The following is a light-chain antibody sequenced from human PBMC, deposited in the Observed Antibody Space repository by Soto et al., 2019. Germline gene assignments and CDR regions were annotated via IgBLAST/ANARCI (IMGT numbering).Light chain of an antibody. V-gene: IGKV2-30*02. Sequence: DVVMSESPLSLPVILGQPASSSWRSIQIFVHSDGIAYFSWFQQRPGRSPRRLIYKVSKRDSGVPARFSGSGPGTDFALKISRVEAEDVGVYYCMQGTHWPITFGQGTRLEIK. J-gene: IGKJ5*01. CDR2: KVS. CDR3: MQGTHWPIT. CDR1: QIFVHSDGIAY.